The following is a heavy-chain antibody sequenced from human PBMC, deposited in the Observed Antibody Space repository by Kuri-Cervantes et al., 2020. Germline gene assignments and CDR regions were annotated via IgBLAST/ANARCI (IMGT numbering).Heavy chain of an antibody. Sequence: ASVKVSCKASGYPFTSYGISWVRQAPGQGLEWMGWISAYNGNTSYAQKLQGRVTMTTDTSTSTAYMELRSLRSDDTAVYYCARDRDSVWSGYRPLDYWGQGTLVTVSS. J-gene: IGHJ4*01. CDR2: ISAYNGNT. CDR1: GYPFTSYG. CDR3: ARDRDSVWSGYRPLDY. V-gene: IGHV1-18*01. D-gene: IGHD3-3*01.